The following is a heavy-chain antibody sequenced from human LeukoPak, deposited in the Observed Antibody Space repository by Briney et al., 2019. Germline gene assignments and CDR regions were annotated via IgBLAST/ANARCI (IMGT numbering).Heavy chain of an antibody. Sequence: SEILSLTCTVSGGSISSSSYYWGWVRQPPGKGLEWTGSIRYTHTASTYYNPSLKSRVTISGDTSKNQFSLTLSSVTAADTAVYYCARLGAPRSKIIVWTDTWYFDLWGRGTLVTVSS. D-gene: IGHD3-22*01. J-gene: IGHJ2*01. CDR2: IRYTHTAST. CDR1: GGSISSSSYY. CDR3: ARLGAPRSKIIVWTDTWYFDL. V-gene: IGHV4-39*01.